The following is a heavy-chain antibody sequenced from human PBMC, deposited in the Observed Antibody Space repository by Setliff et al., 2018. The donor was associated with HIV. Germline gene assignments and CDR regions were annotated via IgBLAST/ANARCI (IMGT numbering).Heavy chain of an antibody. CDR3: ARGGRSLAAQTWFDP. V-gene: IGHV4-34*01. Sequence: LSLTCAVYGGSFSDYYWSWIRQPPGKGLEWIGEINHSGSTNYNPSLKSRVTISVDTSKNQFSLKLSSVTAADTAVYYCARGGRSLAAQTWFDPWGQGTPVTVSS. CDR2: INHSGST. CDR1: GGSFSDYY. J-gene: IGHJ5*02. D-gene: IGHD6-6*01.